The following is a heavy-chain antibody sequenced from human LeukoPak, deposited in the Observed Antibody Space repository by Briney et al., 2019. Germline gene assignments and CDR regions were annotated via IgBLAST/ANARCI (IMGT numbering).Heavy chain of an antibody. Sequence: PGGSLRLSCAASGFTFSSYGMHWVRQAPGKGPEWVAFIRYDGSNKYYADSVKGRFTVSRDNSKNTLYLQMNSLRAEDTAVYYCAKDLLTGDVGFDYWGQGTLVTVSS. D-gene: IGHD7-27*01. CDR3: AKDLLTGDVGFDY. CDR2: IRYDGSNK. CDR1: GFTFSSYG. V-gene: IGHV3-30*02. J-gene: IGHJ4*02.